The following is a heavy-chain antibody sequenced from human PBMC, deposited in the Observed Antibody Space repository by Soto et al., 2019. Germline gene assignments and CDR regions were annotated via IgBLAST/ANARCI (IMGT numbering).Heavy chain of an antibody. D-gene: IGHD3-22*01. CDR2: FDPEDGET. V-gene: IGHV1-24*01. J-gene: IGHJ6*02. Sequence: ASVKVSCKVSGYTLTELSMHCVRQAPGKGLEWMGGFDPEDGETIYAQKFQGRVTMTEDTSTDTAYMELSSLRSEDTAVYYCATTPKQYYYDSSRYYGIDVRAQRTTVTVSS. CDR1: GYTLTELS. CDR3: ATTPKQYYYDSSRYYGIDV.